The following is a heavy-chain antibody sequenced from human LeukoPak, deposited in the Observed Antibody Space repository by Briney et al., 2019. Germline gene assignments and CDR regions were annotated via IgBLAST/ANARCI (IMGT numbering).Heavy chain of an antibody. J-gene: IGHJ4*02. D-gene: IGHD3-10*01. CDR3: AKAGGRGSGSYWWSFDY. Sequence: GGSLRLSCVASGFTFSGYAMSWVRQAPGKGLEWVSTISGSGGSTYYAGSVKGRFTISRDTSKNAVYLQMNSLRAEDTAVYYCAKAGGRGSGSYWWSFDYWGQGTLVTVSS. V-gene: IGHV3-23*01. CDR1: GFTFSGYA. CDR2: ISGSGGST.